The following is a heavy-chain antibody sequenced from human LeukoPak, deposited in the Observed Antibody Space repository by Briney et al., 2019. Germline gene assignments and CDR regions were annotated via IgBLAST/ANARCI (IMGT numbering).Heavy chain of an antibody. CDR2: ISSSSSYI. V-gene: IGHV3-21*01. D-gene: IGHD6-19*01. Sequence: PGGSLRLSCAASGFTFSSYSMNWVRQAPGKGLEWVSSISSSSSYIYYADSVKGRFTISRDNAKNSLYLQMNSLRAEDTAVYYCARERYSSGWLVDAFDIWGQGTMVTVSS. CDR3: ARERYSSGWLVDAFDI. J-gene: IGHJ3*02. CDR1: GFTFSSYS.